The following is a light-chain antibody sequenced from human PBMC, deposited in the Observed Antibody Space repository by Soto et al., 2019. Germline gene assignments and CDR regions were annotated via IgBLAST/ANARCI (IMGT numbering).Light chain of an antibody. CDR3: QSYDSSHWV. CDR2: GNS. CDR1: SSNIGAGYH. V-gene: IGLV1-40*01. Sequence: QPVLTQPPSVSGAPGQRVTISCTGSSSNIGAGYHVHWYQQLPGTAPKLLIYGNSNRPSGVPDRFSGSKSGASASLAITGLQAEDEADYYCQSYDSSHWVFGGGTKLTVL. J-gene: IGLJ3*02.